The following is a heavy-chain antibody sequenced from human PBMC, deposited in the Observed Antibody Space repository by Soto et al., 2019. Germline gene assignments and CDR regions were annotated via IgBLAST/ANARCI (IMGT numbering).Heavy chain of an antibody. V-gene: IGHV3-74*01. D-gene: IGHD1-1*01. Sequence: GGSLRLCCAVSGFTFSAYWMHWVRQVPGKGLTWVSRISDDGSTATYADSVKGRFAISRDNAKNSLYLEMNTLRADDSGLYYCARGPRVSSTGTGAHWGRGTLVTVSS. CDR3: ARGPRVSSTGTGAH. J-gene: IGHJ4*02. CDR2: ISDDGSTA. CDR1: GFTFSAYW.